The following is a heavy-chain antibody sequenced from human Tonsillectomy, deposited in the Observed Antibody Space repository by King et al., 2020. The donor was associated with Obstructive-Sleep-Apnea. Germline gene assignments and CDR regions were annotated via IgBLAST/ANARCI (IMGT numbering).Heavy chain of an antibody. Sequence: LVESGGGLVQPARSLRLSCAASGFTFDDYAMHWVRQAPGKGLEWVSGINWNSGIIVYADSVKGRFTISRDNAKNSLYLQMNSLRAEDTAFYYCAKDIAVAGMVAFDIWGQGTMVTVSS. V-gene: IGHV3-9*01. J-gene: IGHJ3*02. CDR3: AKDIAVAGMVAFDI. CDR1: GFTFDDYA. CDR2: INWNSGII. D-gene: IGHD6-19*01.